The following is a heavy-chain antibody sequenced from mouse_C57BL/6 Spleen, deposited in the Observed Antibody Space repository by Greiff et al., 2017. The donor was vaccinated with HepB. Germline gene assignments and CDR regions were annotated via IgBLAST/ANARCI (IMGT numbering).Heavy chain of an antibody. CDR3: ARSGGYYDYGAWFAY. J-gene: IGHJ3*01. CDR2: IYPSDSET. CDR1: GYTFASYW. D-gene: IGHD2-4*01. Sequence: VQLQQPGAELVRPGSSVKLSCKASGYTFASYWMHWVKQRPIQGLEWIGNIYPSDSETHYNQKFKDKATLTVDKSSSTAYMQLSSLTSEDSAVYYCARSGGYYDYGAWFAYWGQGTLVTVSA. V-gene: IGHV1-52*01.